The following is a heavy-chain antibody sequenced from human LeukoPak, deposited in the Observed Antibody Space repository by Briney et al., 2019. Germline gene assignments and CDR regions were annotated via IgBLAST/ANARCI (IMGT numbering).Heavy chain of an antibody. CDR2: INPNSGGT. V-gene: IGHV1-2*06. J-gene: IGHJ4*02. Sequence: ASVKVSCKASGYTFTGYYMHWVLQAPGQGLEWMGRINPNSGGTNYAQKFQGRVTMTRDTSISTAYMELSRLRSDDTAVYYCAREGGYSSSWSGYWGQGTLVTVSS. CDR1: GYTFTGYY. CDR3: AREGGYSSSWSGY. D-gene: IGHD6-13*01.